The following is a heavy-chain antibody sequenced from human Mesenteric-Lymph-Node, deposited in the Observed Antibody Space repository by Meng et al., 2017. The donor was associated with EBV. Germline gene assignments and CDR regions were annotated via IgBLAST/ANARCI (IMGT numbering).Heavy chain of an antibody. CDR1: GGSISSGGFS. CDR3: ARTNYGDYNWFDP. V-gene: IGHV4-31*03. D-gene: IGHD4-17*01. Sequence: QVQLEVSRPGLVKPSQPLSLTYTVPGGSISSGGFSWSWIRQHPGKGLEWIGYIYYSGSTYYNPSLRSRVAISIDTSKNQFSLKLTSVTAADTAVYFCARTNYGDYNWFDPWGQGTLVTVSS. CDR2: IYYSGST. J-gene: IGHJ5*02.